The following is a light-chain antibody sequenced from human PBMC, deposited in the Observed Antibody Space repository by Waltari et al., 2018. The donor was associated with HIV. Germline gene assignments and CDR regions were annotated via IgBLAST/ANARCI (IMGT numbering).Light chain of an antibody. CDR3: CADISGSALV. Sequence: QSALTQPASVSGSPGQSITIPCTATSSAVVDFESVSWYQHHPGKAPRLLIYDVTKLPSGVSSRCSGSKSGSTASLTISGLQSEDEADFYCCADISGSALVFGGGTKVTVL. CDR2: DVT. CDR1: SSAVVDFES. J-gene: IGLJ3*02. V-gene: IGLV2-14*03.